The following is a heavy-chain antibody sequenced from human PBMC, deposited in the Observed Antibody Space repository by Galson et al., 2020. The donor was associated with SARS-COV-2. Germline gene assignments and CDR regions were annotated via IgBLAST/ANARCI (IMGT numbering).Heavy chain of an antibody. Sequence: SETLSLPCTVPGYSVSTTNYWGWVRQPPGRGLEWIGSVYPSGTTYYNPSLKSRVTISVDTSKNQFSLRLDSVTAADAALYYCARQGVNMMVRGTVPGWCFDLWGRGTLVTVST. V-gene: IGHV4-38-2*02. D-gene: IGHD2-15*01. CDR1: GYSVSTTNY. CDR2: VYPSGTT. J-gene: IGHJ2*01. CDR3: ARQGVNMMVRGTVPGWCFDL.